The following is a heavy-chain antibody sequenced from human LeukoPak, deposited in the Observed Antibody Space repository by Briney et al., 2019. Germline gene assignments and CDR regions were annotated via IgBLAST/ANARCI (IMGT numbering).Heavy chain of an antibody. J-gene: IGHJ4*02. CDR3: AREWGLIAVAGGPGY. CDR1: GFSFSKYG. V-gene: IGHV3-33*01. Sequence: GGSLRLSCVASGFSFSKYGMHWVRQAPGKGLQWLAIIWYDGHNKYYADSVKGRFTISRDNSKNTLFLEMSDLKAEDTAVYYCAREWGLIAVAGGPGYWGQGTLVTVSS. D-gene: IGHD2-21*01. CDR2: IWYDGHNK.